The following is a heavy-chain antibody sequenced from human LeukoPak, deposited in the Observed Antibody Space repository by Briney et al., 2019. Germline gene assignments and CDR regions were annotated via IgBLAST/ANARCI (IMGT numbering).Heavy chain of an antibody. CDR2: IYYSGST. V-gene: IGHV4-39*01. Sequence: PSETLSLTCTVSGGSISSSSYYWGWSRQPPGKGLEWIGSIYYSGSTYYNPSLKSRVTISVDTSKNQFSLKLSSVTAADTAVYYCARGDYGYYYYCMDVWGKGTTVTVSS. D-gene: IGHD4-17*01. CDR1: GGSISSSSYY. J-gene: IGHJ6*03. CDR3: ARGDYGYYYYCMDV.